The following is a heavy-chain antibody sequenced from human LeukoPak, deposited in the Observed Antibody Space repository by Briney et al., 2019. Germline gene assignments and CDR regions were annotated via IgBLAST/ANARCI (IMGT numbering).Heavy chain of an antibody. CDR1: GDSVSSNSAA. CDR2: IYYRSKSKWYN. CDR3: ARVNVGSAIFEPNWFDP. V-gene: IGHV6-1*01. Sequence: SQTLSLTCATSGDSVSSNSAAWNWIRQSPSRGLEWLGRIYYRSKSKWYNDYAVSVESRITINPDTSKNQFSLHLNSVTPEDTAVYYCARVNVGSAIFEPNWFDPWGQGTLVTASS. J-gene: IGHJ5*02. D-gene: IGHD3-3*01.